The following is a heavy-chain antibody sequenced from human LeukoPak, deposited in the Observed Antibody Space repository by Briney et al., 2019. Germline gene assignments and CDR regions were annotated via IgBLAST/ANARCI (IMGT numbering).Heavy chain of an antibody. J-gene: IGHJ4*02. CDR2: IWYDGSNK. D-gene: IGHD4-17*01. Sequence: GRSLRLSCAASGFTFSSYGMHWVRQAPGKGLEWVAVIWYDGSNKYYADSVKGRFTISRDKSKNTLYLQMNSLRAGDTAVYYCARDNDYGDYGIDYWGQGTLVTVSS. CDR1: GFTFSSYG. V-gene: IGHV3-33*01. CDR3: ARDNDYGDYGIDY.